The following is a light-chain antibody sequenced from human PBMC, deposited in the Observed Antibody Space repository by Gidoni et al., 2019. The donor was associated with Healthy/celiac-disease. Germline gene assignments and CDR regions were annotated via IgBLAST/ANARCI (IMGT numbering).Light chain of an antibody. CDR1: QSVSSN. CDR2: GAS. CDR3: QQYNNWPPWT. V-gene: IGKV3-15*01. J-gene: IGKJ1*01. Sequence: EKVMRQSPATLSVSPGERATLSCRARQSVSSNLAWYQQKPGQAPRLLIYGASTRATGIPARFSGSGSGTEFTLTISSLQSEDFAVYYCQQYNNWPPWTFGQGTKVEIK.